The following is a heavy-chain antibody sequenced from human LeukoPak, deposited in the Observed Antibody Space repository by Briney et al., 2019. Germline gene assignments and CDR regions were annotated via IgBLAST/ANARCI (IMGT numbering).Heavy chain of an antibody. CDR1: GYSFTTHW. J-gene: IGHJ4*02. V-gene: IGHV5-51*01. Sequence: GESLKISCKASGYSFTTHWIGWVRQMPGNGLGWMGIIYPDDSDTKYSPSFQGQVTISADKPISTAFLQWSSLKATDTAMYYCASATGSYSYFDCWGQGTPLTVSS. CDR3: ASATGSYSYFDC. D-gene: IGHD1-26*01. CDR2: IYPDDSDT.